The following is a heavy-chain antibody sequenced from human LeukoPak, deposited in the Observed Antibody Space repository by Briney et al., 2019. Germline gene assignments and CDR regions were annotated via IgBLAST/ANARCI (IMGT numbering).Heavy chain of an antibody. CDR2: ISRSGGNT. Sequence: GGSLRLSCAASGFTISRSSMHWVRQAPGKGLEFVSAISRSGGNTYYANSVKGRFTISRDTSKNTLYLQVGSLRVEDMAVCYCARVGDRSGNGYSHWGQGTLVTVSS. V-gene: IGHV3-64*01. D-gene: IGHD2-2*03. CDR1: GFTISRSS. CDR3: ARVGDRSGNGYSH. J-gene: IGHJ4*02.